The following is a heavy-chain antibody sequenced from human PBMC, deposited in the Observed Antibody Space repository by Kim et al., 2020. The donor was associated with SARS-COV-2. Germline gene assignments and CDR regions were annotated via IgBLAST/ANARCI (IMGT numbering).Heavy chain of an antibody. CDR3: AKAPGYCSSTSCYGGLDY. D-gene: IGHD2-2*01. Sequence: KGRFTISRDNSKHTLYLQMNSLRAEDTAVYYCAKAPGYCSSTSCYGGLDYWGQGTLVTVSS. J-gene: IGHJ4*02. V-gene: IGHV3-23*01.